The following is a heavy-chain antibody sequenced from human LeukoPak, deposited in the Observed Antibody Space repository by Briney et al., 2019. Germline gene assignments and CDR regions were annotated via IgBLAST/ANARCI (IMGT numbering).Heavy chain of an antibody. CDR2: INHSGST. J-gene: IGHJ6*02. CDR1: GGSFSGYY. Sequence: SETLSLTCAVYGGSFSGYYWSWIRQPPGKGLEWIGEINHSGSTNYNPSLKSRVTISVDTSKNQFSLKLSSVTAADTAVYYCARVYDSSGYYYSFYGMDVWGQGTTVTVSS. V-gene: IGHV4-34*01. CDR3: ARVYDSSGYYYSFYGMDV. D-gene: IGHD3-22*01.